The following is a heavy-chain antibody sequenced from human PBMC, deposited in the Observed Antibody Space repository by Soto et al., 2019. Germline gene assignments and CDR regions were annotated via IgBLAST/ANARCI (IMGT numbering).Heavy chain of an antibody. Sequence: GGSLRLSCAASGFTFGGYAMSWVRQAPGKGLEWVSAISGSGGSTYYADSVKGRFTISRDNSKNTLYLQMNSLRAEDTAVYYCAKDPEALEASVFDYWGQGTLVTVSS. CDR2: ISGSGGST. D-gene: IGHD2-2*01. CDR1: GFTFGGYA. CDR3: AKDPEALEASVFDY. J-gene: IGHJ4*02. V-gene: IGHV3-23*01.